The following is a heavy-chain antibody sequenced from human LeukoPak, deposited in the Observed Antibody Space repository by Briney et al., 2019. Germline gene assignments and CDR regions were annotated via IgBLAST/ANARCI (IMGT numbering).Heavy chain of an antibody. D-gene: IGHD5-24*01. CDR3: TRRSTI. CDR1: GITLSDFW. CDR2: IKAKIHGETI. V-gene: IGHV3-15*01. J-gene: IGHJ4*02. Sequence: GGSLRLSCAASGITLSDFWFSWVRQAPGKGLEWVARIKAKIHGETIDYAEPVRGRFIISRDDSRNTVYLQMNSLKFEDTAMYYCTRRSTIWGRGTRVTVSS.